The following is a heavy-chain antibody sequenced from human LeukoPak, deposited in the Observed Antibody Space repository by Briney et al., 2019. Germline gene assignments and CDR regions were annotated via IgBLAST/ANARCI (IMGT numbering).Heavy chain of an antibody. CDR1: GFTFSSFG. Sequence: GRSLRLSCAASGFTFSSFGMHWVRQAPGKGLEWVALISFDGGNPYYADSVRGRFTISRDNSKDTLYLQMSSLRAEDTAVYYCARVRGDYYFDYWGQGTLVTVSS. CDR3: ARVRGDYYFDY. CDR2: ISFDGGNP. J-gene: IGHJ4*02. D-gene: IGHD2-21*02. V-gene: IGHV3-33*01.